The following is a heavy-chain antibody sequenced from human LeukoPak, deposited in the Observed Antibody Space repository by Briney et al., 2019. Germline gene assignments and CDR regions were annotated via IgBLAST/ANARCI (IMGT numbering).Heavy chain of an antibody. J-gene: IGHJ4*02. D-gene: IGHD4-23*01. V-gene: IGHV3-66*01. CDR3: ARAPSNDYGGI. Sequence: GGSLRLSCAASGFTVSSNYMSWVRQAPGKGLECVSVIYTSGSTYYRDSVKGRFIISRDNSKNTLYLQMNSLRAEDTAIYYCARAPSNDYGGIWGQGTLVTISS. CDR2: IYTSGST. CDR1: GFTVSSNY.